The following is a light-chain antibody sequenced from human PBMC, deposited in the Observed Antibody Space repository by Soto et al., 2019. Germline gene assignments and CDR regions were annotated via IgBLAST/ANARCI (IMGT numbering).Light chain of an antibody. CDR1: SSNIGAGYD. CDR3: QSYDSSVSKVV. CDR2: GNN. V-gene: IGLV1-40*01. Sequence: QPVLTQPPSVSGAPGQRVTISCTGSSSNIGAGYDVHWYQQLPGTAPKLLISGNNNRPSGVPDRFSGSKSGTSASLAITGLQAEDEADYYCQSYDSSVSKVVFGGGTKLTVL. J-gene: IGLJ2*01.